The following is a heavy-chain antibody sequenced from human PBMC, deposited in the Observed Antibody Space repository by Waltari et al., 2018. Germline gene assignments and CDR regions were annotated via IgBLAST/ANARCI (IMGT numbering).Heavy chain of an antibody. CDR2: IKQDGSEK. J-gene: IGHJ4*02. CDR1: GFTFSSYW. Sequence: EVQLVESGGGLVQPGGSLRLSCAASGFTFSSYWMSWVRQAPGKGLEWVANIKQDGSEKYYVDSVKGRFTISRDNAKNSLYLQMNSLRAEDTAVYYCAREGSSSSPYFDYWGQGTLVTVSS. D-gene: IGHD6-13*01. CDR3: AREGSSSSPYFDY. V-gene: IGHV3-7*01.